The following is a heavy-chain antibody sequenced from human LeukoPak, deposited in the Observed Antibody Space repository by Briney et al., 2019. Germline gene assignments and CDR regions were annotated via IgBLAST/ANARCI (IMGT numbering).Heavy chain of an antibody. CDR1: GGSISSYY. V-gene: IGHV4-59*01. CDR3: AGVGATGGWFDP. Sequence: SETLSLTCTVSGGSISSYYWSWIRQPPGKGLEWIGYIYYSGSTNYNPSLKSRVIISVDTSKNQFSLKLSSVTAADTAVYYCAGVGATGGWFDPWGQGALVTVSS. J-gene: IGHJ5*02. D-gene: IGHD1-26*01. CDR2: IYYSGST.